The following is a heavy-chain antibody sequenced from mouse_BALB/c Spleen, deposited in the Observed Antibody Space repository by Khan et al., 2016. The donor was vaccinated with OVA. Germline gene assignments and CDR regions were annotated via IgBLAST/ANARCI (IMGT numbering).Heavy chain of an antibody. J-gene: IGHJ2*01. CDR3: ATSYFYGYYFDY. Sequence: EVQGVESGGGLVQPGGSRKLSCAASGFTFSSYGVHWVRQAPERGLEWVAYISGDSTTIYYADTVKGRFTISRDNPKNTLFLQMTSLMSEDTAKYYCATSYFYGYYFDYSGPGTTLTVSS. D-gene: IGHD1-1*01. CDR2: ISGDSTTI. V-gene: IGHV5-17*02. CDR1: GFTFSSYG.